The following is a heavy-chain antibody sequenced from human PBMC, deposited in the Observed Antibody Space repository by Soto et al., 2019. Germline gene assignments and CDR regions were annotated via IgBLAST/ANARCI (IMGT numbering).Heavy chain of an antibody. Sequence: ASVKVSCKASGYTFASYDINWVRQATGQGLEWMGWMNPNSGNTGYAQKFQGRVTMTRNTSISTAYMELSSLRSEDTAVYYCARGPAPILFGELIDYYYGMDVWAKGPRSPSP. D-gene: IGHD3-10*02. CDR2: MNPNSGNT. CDR1: GYTFASYD. CDR3: ARGPAPILFGELIDYYYGMDV. V-gene: IGHV1-8*01. J-gene: IGHJ6*02.